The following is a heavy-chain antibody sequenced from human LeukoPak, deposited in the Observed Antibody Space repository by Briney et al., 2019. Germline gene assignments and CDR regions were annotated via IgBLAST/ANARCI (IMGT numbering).Heavy chain of an antibody. CDR1: GFTFSTYS. V-gene: IGHV3-48*04. J-gene: IGHJ4*02. CDR2: ITGGSDSI. CDR3: ARTPGYNHGYGYCFDS. D-gene: IGHD5-18*01. Sequence: GGSLRLSCAASGFTFSTYSMSWVRQSPGKGLEWISYITGGSDSIYYADSVKGRFTISRDNAENSMYLQMNSLRAEDTAVYLCARTPGYNHGYGYCFDSWGQGALVTVSS.